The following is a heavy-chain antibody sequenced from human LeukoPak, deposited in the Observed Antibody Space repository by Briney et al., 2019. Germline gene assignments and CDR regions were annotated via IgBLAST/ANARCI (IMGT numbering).Heavy chain of an antibody. D-gene: IGHD1-26*01. CDR1: GFTFSDYY. J-gene: IGHJ5*02. Sequence: GGSLRLSCAASGFTFSDYYMSWIRQAPGKGLEWVSYISSSSSYTNYADSVQRRFTISRDNAKNSLYLQMNSLRAEDTAVYYCARDMVWELLANWFDPWGQGTLVTVSS. CDR2: ISSSSSYT. V-gene: IGHV3-11*05. CDR3: ARDMVWELLANWFDP.